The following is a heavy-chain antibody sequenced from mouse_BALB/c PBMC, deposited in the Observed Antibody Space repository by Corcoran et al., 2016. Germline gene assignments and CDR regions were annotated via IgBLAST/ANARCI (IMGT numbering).Heavy chain of an antibody. CDR3: ARWDWYFDV. J-gene: IGHJ1*01. Sequence: EVQLQQSGAELVKPGASVKLSCTASGFNIKDTYMHWVKQRPEQGLEWIGMIEPANGNTKYDPKFQGKATITADTSSNTAYLQLSSLTSEDTAVYYCARWDWYFDVWGAGTTVTVSS. CDR1: GFNIKDTY. V-gene: IGHV14-3*02. CDR2: IEPANGNT.